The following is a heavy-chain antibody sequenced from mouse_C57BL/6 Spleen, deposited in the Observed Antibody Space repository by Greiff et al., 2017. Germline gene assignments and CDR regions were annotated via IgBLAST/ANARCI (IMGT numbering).Heavy chain of an antibody. Sequence: EVKLVESGEGLVKPGGSLKLSCAASGFTFSSYAMSWVSQTPEKRLAWVAYISSGGDYIYYSDTVQGRFTISRDNARNTLYLQMSSLKSEDTAMYYCTRSLLNSEAMDYWGQGTSVTVSS. V-gene: IGHV5-9-1*02. CDR1: GFTFSSYA. CDR3: TRSLLNSEAMDY. J-gene: IGHJ4*01. D-gene: IGHD2-10*01. CDR2: ISSGGDYI.